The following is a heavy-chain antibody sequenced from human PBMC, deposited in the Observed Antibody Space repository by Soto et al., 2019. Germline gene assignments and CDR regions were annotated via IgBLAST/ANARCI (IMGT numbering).Heavy chain of an antibody. D-gene: IGHD5-18*01. V-gene: IGHV1-8*01. CDR2: MSPNSGNT. J-gene: IGHJ3*02. CDR1: GYTFTSYD. CDR3: ASPTAMVEDDAFDI. Sequence: ASVKVSCKASGYTFTSYDINWVRQATGQGLEWMGWMSPNSGNTGYAQKFQGRVTMTRDTSTSTVYMELSSLRSEDTAVYYCASPTAMVEDDAFDIWGQGTMVTVSS.